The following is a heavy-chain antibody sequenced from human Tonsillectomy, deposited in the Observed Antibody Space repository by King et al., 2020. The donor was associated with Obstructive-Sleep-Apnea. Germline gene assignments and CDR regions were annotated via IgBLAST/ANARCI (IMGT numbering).Heavy chain of an antibody. V-gene: IGHV3-9*01. CDR2: INWNSGNI. J-gene: IGHJ3*02. CDR3: VKDRAGGVPDAFDI. Sequence: VQLVESGGGLVQPGRSLRLSCAASGFSFDDYAMHWVRQAPGKGLEWVSGINWNSGNIGYADSVKGRFTISRDNANKSLYLQMNSLRADDTALYYCVKDRAGGVPDAFDIWGQGTMVTVSA. D-gene: IGHD3-16*01. CDR1: GFSFDDYA.